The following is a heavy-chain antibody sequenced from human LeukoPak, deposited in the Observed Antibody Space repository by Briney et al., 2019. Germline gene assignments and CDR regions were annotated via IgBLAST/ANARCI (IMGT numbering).Heavy chain of an antibody. Sequence: ASVKVSCKASGYTFTSYGISWVRQAPGQGLEWMGWISAYNGNTNYARKLQGRVTMTTDTSTSTAYMELRSLRSDDTAVYYCARYLGLVVTACLDYWGQGTLVTVSS. CDR3: ARYLGLVVTACLDY. CDR1: GYTFTSYG. J-gene: IGHJ4*02. V-gene: IGHV1-18*01. D-gene: IGHD2-21*02. CDR2: ISAYNGNT.